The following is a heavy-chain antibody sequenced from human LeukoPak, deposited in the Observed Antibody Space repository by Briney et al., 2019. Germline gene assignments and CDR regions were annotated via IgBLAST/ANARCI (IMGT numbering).Heavy chain of an antibody. CDR1: GDSVSGNIAA. CDR3: ARGQYSAFDI. V-gene: IGHV6-1*01. D-gene: IGHD2/OR15-2a*01. CDR2: TYRGSS. J-gene: IGHJ3*02. Sequence: SQTLSLTCAVSGDSVSGNIAAWNWIRQSPSRGLEWLGRTYRGSSYYAPSMKSRITISPDTSKNQFSLRLNSVTPEDTAVYYCARGQYSAFDIWGQGTLVTVSS.